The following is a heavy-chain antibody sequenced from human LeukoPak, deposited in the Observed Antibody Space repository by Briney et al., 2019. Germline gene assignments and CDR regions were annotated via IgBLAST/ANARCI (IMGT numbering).Heavy chain of an antibody. CDR3: ARTTRYCSGGSCYGAVENFDY. CDR1: DGPISTFY. Sequence: SDTLSLTCSVSDGPISTFYWSWIRQPPGKVLKWIGYIYYNGNTKYNPSLKSRVTISVDTPKNHSSLKVTSVTAADTAVYYCARTTRYCSGGSCYGAVENFDYWGQGTLVTVSS. D-gene: IGHD2-15*01. J-gene: IGHJ4*02. V-gene: IGHV4-59*07. CDR2: IYYNGNT.